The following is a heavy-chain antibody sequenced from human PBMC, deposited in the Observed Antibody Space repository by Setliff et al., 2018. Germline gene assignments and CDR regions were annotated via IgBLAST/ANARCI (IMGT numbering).Heavy chain of an antibody. CDR2: IYYSGST. V-gene: IGHV4-39*07. D-gene: IGHD2-21*01. CDR3: ARLNTYSGDGRY. J-gene: IGHJ4*02. CDR1: GGSISSSSYY. Sequence: PSETLSLTCTVSGGSISSSSYYWGRIRQPPGKGLEWSGSIYYSGSTYYNPSLKSRVTISVDTSKNQFSLKLRAMTAADTAVYYCARLNTYSGDGRYWGQGTLVTVSS.